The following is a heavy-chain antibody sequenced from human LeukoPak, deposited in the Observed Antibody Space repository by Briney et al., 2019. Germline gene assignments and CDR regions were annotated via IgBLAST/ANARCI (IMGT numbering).Heavy chain of an antibody. CDR1: GGSISSGGYY. J-gene: IGHJ4*02. V-gene: IGHV4-31*03. CDR2: IYYSGST. D-gene: IGHD5-12*01. Sequence: SETLSLTCTVSGGSISSGGYYWSWIRQHPGKGLEWIGYIYYSGSTYYNPSLKSRVTISVDTSKNQSSLKLSSVTAADTAVYYCASMGGGYNWVDYWGQGTLVTVSS. CDR3: ASMGGGYNWVDY.